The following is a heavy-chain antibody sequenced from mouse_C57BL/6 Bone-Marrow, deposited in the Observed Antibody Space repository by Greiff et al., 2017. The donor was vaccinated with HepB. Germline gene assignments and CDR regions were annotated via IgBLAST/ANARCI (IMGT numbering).Heavy chain of an antibody. Sequence: QVQLQQPGAELVKPGASVKLSCKASGYTFTSYWMQWVKQRPGQGLEWIGGIDPSDSYTNYNQKFKGKATLTVDTSSSTAYMQLSSLTSEDSAVYYCARLGLLRFYFDYWGQGTTLTVSS. J-gene: IGHJ2*01. CDR2: IDPSDSYT. CDR3: ARLGLLRFYFDY. CDR1: GYTFTSYW. D-gene: IGHD1-1*01. V-gene: IGHV1-50*01.